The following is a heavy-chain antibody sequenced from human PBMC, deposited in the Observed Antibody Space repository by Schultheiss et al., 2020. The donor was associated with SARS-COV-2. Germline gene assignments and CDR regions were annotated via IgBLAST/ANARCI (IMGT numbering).Heavy chain of an antibody. J-gene: IGHJ5*02. V-gene: IGHV4-4*07. CDR3: ARHPYSSSWYKGENWFDP. CDR1: GGSISSYY. D-gene: IGHD6-13*01. CDR2: IYTSGST. Sequence: SETLSLTCTVSGGSISSYYWSWIRQPAGKGLEWIGRIYTSGSTNYNPSLKSRVTISVDTSKNQFSLKLSSVTAADTAVYYCARHPYSSSWYKGENWFDPWGQGTLVTVSS.